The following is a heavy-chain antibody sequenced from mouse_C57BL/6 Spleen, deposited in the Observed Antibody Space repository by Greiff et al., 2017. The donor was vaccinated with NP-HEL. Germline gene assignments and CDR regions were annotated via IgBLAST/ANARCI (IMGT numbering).Heavy chain of an antibody. CDR3: ARSGDGGAWFAY. CDR1: GYTFTSYW. J-gene: IGHJ3*01. Sequence: QVQLQQPGAELVMPGASVKLSCKASGYTFTSYWMHWVKQRPGQGLEWIGEIDPSDSYTNYNQKFKGKSTLTVDKSSSTAYMQISSLTSEDSAVYYCARSGDGGAWFAYWGQGTLVTVSA. D-gene: IGHD1-3*01. CDR2: IDPSDSYT. V-gene: IGHV1-69*01.